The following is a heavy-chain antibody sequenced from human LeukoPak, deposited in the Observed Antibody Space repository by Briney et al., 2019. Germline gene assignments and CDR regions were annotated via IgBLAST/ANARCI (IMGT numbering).Heavy chain of an antibody. CDR2: IIPIFGTA. J-gene: IGHJ4*02. Sequence: SVKVSCKASGGTFSSYAISWVRQAPGQGLEWMGGIIPIFGTANYAQKFQGRVTTTTDESTSTAYMGLSSLRSEDTAVYYCAREGPGFDYWGQGTLVTVSS. CDR3: AREGPGFDY. CDR1: GGTFSSYA. V-gene: IGHV1-69*05. D-gene: IGHD2-8*02.